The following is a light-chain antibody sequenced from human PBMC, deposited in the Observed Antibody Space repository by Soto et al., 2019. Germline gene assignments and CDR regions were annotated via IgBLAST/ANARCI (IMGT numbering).Light chain of an antibody. CDR1: SANIGSNT. CDR3: QAYDSSLSVWV. V-gene: IGLV1-44*01. J-gene: IGLJ3*02. Sequence: QSVLTQPPSASGTPGQRVTSSCSGSSANIGSNTENRYQQLPGPAPKLRIYVNTNRPSVVPDRFSGSKSGTSASLAITGLQAEDEADYYCQAYDSSLSVWVFGGGTKLTVL. CDR2: VNT.